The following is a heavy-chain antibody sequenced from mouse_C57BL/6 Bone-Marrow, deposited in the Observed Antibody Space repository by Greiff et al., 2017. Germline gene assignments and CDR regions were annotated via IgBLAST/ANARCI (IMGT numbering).Heavy chain of an antibody. D-gene: IGHD2-4*01. J-gene: IGHJ1*03. V-gene: IGHV5-9-1*02. Sequence: EVQGVESGEGLVKPGGSLKLSCAASGFTFSSYGMSWVRQTPEKRLEWVAYISSGGDYIYYADTVKGRFTISIDKARNTKYLQMSSLKSDDTAMYYCTKFYYDYDYWYFDVWGTGTTVTVSS. CDR1: GFTFSSYG. CDR3: TKFYYDYDYWYFDV. CDR2: ISSGGDYI.